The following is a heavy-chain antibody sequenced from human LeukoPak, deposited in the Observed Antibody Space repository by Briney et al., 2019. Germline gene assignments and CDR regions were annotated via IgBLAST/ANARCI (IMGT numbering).Heavy chain of an antibody. Sequence: GGSLRLSCAPSGFTFSSYAMSWVRLAPGKGLEWVSSIRAAGSNIKYADSVQGRFTISRDRSKNTLYLHTNSLRAEDTALYFCAKDRGNWGYAFDIWGQGTMVTVSS. CDR2: IRAAGSNI. V-gene: IGHV3-23*01. CDR3: AKDRGNWGYAFDI. CDR1: GFTFSSYA. J-gene: IGHJ3*02. D-gene: IGHD7-27*01.